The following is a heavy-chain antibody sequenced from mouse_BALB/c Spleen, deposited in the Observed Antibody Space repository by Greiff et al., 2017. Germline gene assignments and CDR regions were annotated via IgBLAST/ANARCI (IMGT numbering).Heavy chain of an antibody. V-gene: IGHV5-15*02. CDR1: GFTFSDYG. Sequence: EVMLVESGGGLVQPGGSRKLSCAASGFTFSDYGMAWVRQAPGKGPEWVAFISNLAYSIYYADTVTGRFTISRENAKNTLYLEMSSLRSEDTAMYYCARDLAGSYAMDYWGQGTSVTVSS. CDR3: ARDLAGSYAMDY. CDR2: ISNLAYSI. D-gene: IGHD3-3*01. J-gene: IGHJ4*01.